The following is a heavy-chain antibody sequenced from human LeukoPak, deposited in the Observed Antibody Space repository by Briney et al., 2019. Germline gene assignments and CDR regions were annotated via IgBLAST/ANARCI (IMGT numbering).Heavy chain of an antibody. CDR3: TRGAGSTTSNDAFDI. J-gene: IGHJ3*02. Sequence: SETLSLTCAVSGGSISSGSYSWGWIRQPPGKGLEWIGYFFYTGNTYYNASLKSRVTISVDTSKNQFSLKVSSVTAAGTAVYYCTRGAGSTTSNDAFDIWGQGTMVTVSS. CDR1: GGSISSGSYS. CDR2: FFYTGNT. V-gene: IGHV4-30-4*07. D-gene: IGHD1-1*01.